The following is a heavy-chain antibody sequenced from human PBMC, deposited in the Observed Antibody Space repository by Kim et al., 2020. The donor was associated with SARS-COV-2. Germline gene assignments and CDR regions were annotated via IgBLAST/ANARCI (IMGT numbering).Heavy chain of an antibody. CDR2: IYYSGST. CDR1: GGSISSYY. J-gene: IGHJ5*02. V-gene: IGHV4-59*13. CDR3: ARARSTNGVWNNWFDP. Sequence: SETLSLTCTVSGGSISSYYWSWIRQPPGKGLEWIGYIYYSGSTNYNPSLKSRVTISVDTSKNQFSLKLSSVTAADTAVYYCARARSTNGVWNNWFDPWGQGTLVTVSA. D-gene: IGHD2-8*01.